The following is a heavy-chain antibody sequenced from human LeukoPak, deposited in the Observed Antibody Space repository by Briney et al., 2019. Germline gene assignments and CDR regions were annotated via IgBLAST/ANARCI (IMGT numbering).Heavy chain of an antibody. V-gene: IGHV4-4*07. J-gene: IGHJ6*02. D-gene: IGHD2-2*01. CDR2: IYTSGST. Sequence: NPSETLSLTCTVSGGSITNYYWSWIRQPAGKGLEWIGRIYTSGSTSYNPSLKSRVTMSVDTFKNQFSLKLSSVTAADTAVYYCARGCSSTSCWLRMDVWGQGTTVTVSS. CDR3: ARGCSSTSCWLRMDV. CDR1: GGSITNYY.